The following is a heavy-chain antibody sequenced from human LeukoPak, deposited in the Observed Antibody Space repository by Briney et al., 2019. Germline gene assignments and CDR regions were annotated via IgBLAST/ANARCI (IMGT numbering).Heavy chain of an antibody. CDR1: GGSISNGDHY. V-gene: IGHV4-61*08. Sequence: PSETLSLTCIVSGGSISNGDHYWSWVRQPPGKGLEWIGYIYYSGSTNYNPSLKSRVTISVDTSKNQFSLKLSSVTAADTAVYYCARLYYYYGMDVWGQGTTVTVSS. CDR2: IYYSGST. J-gene: IGHJ6*02. CDR3: ARLYYYYGMDV.